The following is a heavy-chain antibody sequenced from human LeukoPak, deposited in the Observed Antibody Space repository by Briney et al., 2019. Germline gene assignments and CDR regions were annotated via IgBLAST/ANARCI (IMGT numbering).Heavy chain of an antibody. CDR3: ARTDSTFDY. Sequence: ESGPTLVKPTQTLTPTCTFSGFSLTTSGVGVGWIRQPPGKALEWLALIYWDDDKRYSPSLKTRLTITKDTSKNQVVLTMTNMDPVDTATYYCARTDSTFDYWGQGTLVTVSS. CDR2: IYWDDDK. CDR1: GFSLTTSGVG. V-gene: IGHV2-5*02. D-gene: IGHD2/OR15-2a*01. J-gene: IGHJ4*02.